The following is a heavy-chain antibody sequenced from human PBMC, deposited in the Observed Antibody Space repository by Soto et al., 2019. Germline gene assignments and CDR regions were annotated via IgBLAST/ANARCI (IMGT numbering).Heavy chain of an antibody. CDR2: ISAYNGNT. J-gene: IGHJ4*02. CDR3: ARDRIMITFGGVNPFDY. D-gene: IGHD3-16*01. CDR1: GYTFTSYG. V-gene: IGHV1-18*04. Sequence: ASVKVSCKASGYTFTSYGTSWVRQAPGQGLEWMGWISAYNGNTNYAQKLQGRVTMTTDTSTSTAYMELRSLRSDDTAVYYCARDRIMITFGGVNPFDYWGQGTPVTVSS.